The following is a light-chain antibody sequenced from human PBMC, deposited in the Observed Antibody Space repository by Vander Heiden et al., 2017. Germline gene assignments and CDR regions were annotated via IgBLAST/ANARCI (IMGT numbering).Light chain of an antibody. CDR2: DVS. CDR3: CSYAGPDTYV. CDR1: SNDVGNYNL. J-gene: IGLJ1*01. Sequence: QSALTHPASVSLSPLQSITFSCTGTSNDVGNYNLVSWYQQHPGKAPKLSIYDVSERPSGVSDRFSGSKSGNTASLTISGLQAEDEADYYCCSYAGPDTYVFGTVTKVTVL. V-gene: IGLV2-23*02.